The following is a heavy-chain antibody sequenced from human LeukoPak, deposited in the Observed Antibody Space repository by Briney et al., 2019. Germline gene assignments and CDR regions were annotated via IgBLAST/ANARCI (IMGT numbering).Heavy chain of an antibody. J-gene: IGHJ3*02. Sequence: PGRSLRLSCAAAGFTFDDYAMHWVRQAPGKGLEWVSGISWNSGSIGYADSVKGRFTISRDNAKNSLYLQMNCLRAEDTALYYCAKAIAYSGWPHDAFDIWGQGTMVTVSS. V-gene: IGHV3-9*01. CDR3: AKAIAYSGWPHDAFDI. CDR2: ISWNSGSI. CDR1: GFTFDDYA. D-gene: IGHD6-19*01.